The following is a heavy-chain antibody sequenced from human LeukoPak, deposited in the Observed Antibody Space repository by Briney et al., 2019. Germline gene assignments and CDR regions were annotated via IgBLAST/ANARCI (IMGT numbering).Heavy chain of an antibody. D-gene: IGHD6-19*01. V-gene: IGHV5-51*01. J-gene: IGHJ4*02. CDR1: GYSFTSYW. Sequence: GESLKISCKGSGYSFTSYWLGWVRQMPGKGLEWMGIIYPGDSDTRYSPSFQGQVTILADKSISTAYLQWSSLKASDTAMYYCARIKSSTVAGTLFSFDYWGQGTLVTVSS. CDR2: IYPGDSDT. CDR3: ARIKSSTVAGTLFSFDY.